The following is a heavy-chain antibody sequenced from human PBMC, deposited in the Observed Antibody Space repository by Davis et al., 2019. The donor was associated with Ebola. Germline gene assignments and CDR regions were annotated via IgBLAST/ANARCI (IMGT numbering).Heavy chain of an antibody. CDR1: GGSFSGYY. CDR2: INHSRST. V-gene: IGHV4-34*01. D-gene: IGHD2-15*01. Sequence: SETLSLTCAVYGGSFSGYYWSWIRQPPGKGLEWIGEINHSRSTNYNPSLKSRVTISVDTSKNQFSLKLSSVTAADTAVYYCARQEGGLGYCSGGSCYLSPYYYGMDVWGQGTTVTVSS. CDR3: ARQEGGLGYCSGGSCYLSPYYYGMDV. J-gene: IGHJ6*02.